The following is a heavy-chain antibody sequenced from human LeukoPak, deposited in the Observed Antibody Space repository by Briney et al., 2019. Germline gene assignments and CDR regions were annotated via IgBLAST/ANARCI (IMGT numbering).Heavy chain of an antibody. CDR2: ISGDSTDI. CDR3: ARRGYSDSSGYDY. V-gene: IGHV3-21*01. CDR1: GFTFKNYA. D-gene: IGHD3-22*01. Sequence: GGSLRLSCATSGFTFKNYAMNWVRQAPGKGLEWVSSISGDSTDIYYADSVMGRSTISRDNAKNSLYLQINSLRAEDTAIYYCARRGYSDSSGYDYWGQGTLVTVSS. J-gene: IGHJ4*02.